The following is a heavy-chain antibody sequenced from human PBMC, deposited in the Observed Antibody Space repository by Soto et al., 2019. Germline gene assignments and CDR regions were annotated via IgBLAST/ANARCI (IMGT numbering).Heavy chain of an antibody. Sequence: EVQLVESGGGLVKPGGSLRLSCAASGFTFSSDSMGWVRQAPGKGLEWGASISSSGRFMNYADSVKGRFTISRDNAKNSLYLQMRSLKDEDTAVYYCARDPPSGTTLDWFDSWGQGTLVTVSS. CDR1: GFTFSSDS. J-gene: IGHJ5*01. CDR2: ISSSGRFM. CDR3: ARDPPSGTTLDWFDS. V-gene: IGHV3-21*01. D-gene: IGHD1-7*01.